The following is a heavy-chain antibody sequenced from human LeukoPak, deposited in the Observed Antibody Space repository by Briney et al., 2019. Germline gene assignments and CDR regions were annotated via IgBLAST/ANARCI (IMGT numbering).Heavy chain of an antibody. CDR2: IKQDRSEK. D-gene: IGHD3-22*01. CDR1: GFTFTNYW. V-gene: IGHV3-7*03. Sequence: GGSLRLSCAASGFTFTNYWMSWVRQAPGKGLELVANIKQDRSEKYYVDSVKGRFTISRDSAKNSLYLQMNSLRAEDTAVYSCARLASDYYDSSGPRRGAFDIWGQGTVVTVSS. CDR3: ARLASDYYDSSGPRRGAFDI. J-gene: IGHJ3*02.